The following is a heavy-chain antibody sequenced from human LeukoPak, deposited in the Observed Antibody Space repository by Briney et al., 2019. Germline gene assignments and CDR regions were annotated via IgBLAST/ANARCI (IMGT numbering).Heavy chain of an antibody. D-gene: IGHD2-2*01. CDR2: IYYSGST. Sequence: SETLSLTCTVSGGSISSGGYYWSWIRQHPGKGLEWIGYIYYSGSTYYNPSLKSRVTISVDTSKNQFSLKLSSVTAADTAVYYCARSGLGYCSSTSCRYYYGMDVWGQGTTVTVSS. V-gene: IGHV4-31*03. CDR3: ARSGLGYCSSTSCRYYYGMDV. CDR1: GGSISSGGYY. J-gene: IGHJ6*02.